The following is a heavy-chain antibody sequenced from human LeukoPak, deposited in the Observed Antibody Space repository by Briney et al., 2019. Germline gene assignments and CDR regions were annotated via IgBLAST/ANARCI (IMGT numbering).Heavy chain of an antibody. V-gene: IGHV4-59*08. Sequence: SETLSLTCTVSGGSNYWSWIRQPPGKGLEWIAYIHYSGSPNYNPSLKSRVTISIDTSKNQFSLKLNSVTAADTAVYYCARHSNWNGGVDWFDPWGQGTQVTVSS. CDR2: IHYSGSP. CDR3: ARHSNWNGGVDWFDP. J-gene: IGHJ5*02. CDR1: GGSNY. D-gene: IGHD1-20*01.